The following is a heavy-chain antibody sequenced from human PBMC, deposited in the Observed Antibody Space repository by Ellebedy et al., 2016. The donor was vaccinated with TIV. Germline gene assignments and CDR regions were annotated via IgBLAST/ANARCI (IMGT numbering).Heavy chain of an antibody. CDR1: GGSISSYY. Sequence: SETLSLTXTVSGGSISSYYWSWIRQPPGKGLEWIGYIYYSGSTNYNPSLKSRVTISVDTSKNQFSLKLSSVTAEDTAVYYCAGSAPLRKKYYYDSSGYADYWGQGTLVTVSS. V-gene: IGHV4-59*08. D-gene: IGHD3-22*01. CDR2: IYYSGST. J-gene: IGHJ4*02. CDR3: AGSAPLRKKYYYDSSGYADY.